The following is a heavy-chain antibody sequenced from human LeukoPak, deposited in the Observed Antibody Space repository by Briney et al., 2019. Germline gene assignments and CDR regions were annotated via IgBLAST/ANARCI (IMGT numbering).Heavy chain of an antibody. CDR2: INHSGST. J-gene: IGHJ5*02. CDR3: ARDEKDDYGDYGWFDP. CDR1: GGSFSGYY. Sequence: PSETLSLTCAVYGGSFSGYYWSWIRQPPGKGLEWIGEINHSGSTNYNPSLKSRVTISVDTSKNQFSLKLSSVTAADTAVYYCARDEKDDYGDYGWFDPWGQGTLVTVSS. D-gene: IGHD4-17*01. V-gene: IGHV4-34*01.